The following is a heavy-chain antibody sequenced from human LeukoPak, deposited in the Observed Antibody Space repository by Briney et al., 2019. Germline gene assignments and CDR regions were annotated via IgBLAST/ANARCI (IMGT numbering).Heavy chain of an antibody. D-gene: IGHD3-3*01. CDR2: ISYDGSNK. CDR1: GFTFSSYG. J-gene: IGHJ4*02. CDR3: AKVLTYYDFWSGFDY. V-gene: IGHV3-30*18. Sequence: QTGGSLRLSCAASGFTFSSYGMHWVRQAPGKGLEWVAVISYDGSNKYYADSVKGRFTISRDNSKNTLYLQMNSLRAEDTAVYYYAKVLTYYDFWSGFDYWGQGTLVTVSS.